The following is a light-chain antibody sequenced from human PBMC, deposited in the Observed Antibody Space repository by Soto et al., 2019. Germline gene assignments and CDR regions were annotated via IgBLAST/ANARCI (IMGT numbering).Light chain of an antibody. CDR2: FSS. CDR1: QSLLSGNGNHY. Sequence: VMTQSPVALPVTPGEPASISCRASQSLLSGNGNHYLNWYLQKPGQPPQLLIYFSSTRASGVPDGFSGSGSGADFNLKISTVEAEDVGVYCCLQALQTPPTFGQGTRLEI. J-gene: IGKJ5*01. V-gene: IGKV2-28*01. CDR3: LQALQTPPT.